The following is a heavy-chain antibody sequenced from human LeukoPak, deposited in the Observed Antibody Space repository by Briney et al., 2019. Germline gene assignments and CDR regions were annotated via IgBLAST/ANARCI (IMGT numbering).Heavy chain of an antibody. J-gene: IGHJ4*02. V-gene: IGHV1-2*02. CDR2: INPNSGDT. D-gene: IGHD2-2*01. Sequence: ASVKVSCKASGFTFTDYYIHWVRQAPGQGLEWMGWINPNSGDTNYAQKFQGRVTMTRDTSISTAYMELSRLRSDDTAVYYCARGYCSSTSCSYFDSWGQGTLVTVSS. CDR1: GFTFTDYY. CDR3: ARGYCSSTSCSYFDS.